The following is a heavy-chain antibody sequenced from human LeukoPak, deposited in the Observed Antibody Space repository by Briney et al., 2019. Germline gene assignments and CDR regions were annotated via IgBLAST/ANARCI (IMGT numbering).Heavy chain of an antibody. CDR2: STSGGSTI. J-gene: IGHJ6*02. V-gene: IGHV3-48*02. D-gene: IGHD3-16*01. CDR1: GFTFSSDS. CDR3: ARVRGSYNYGMDV. Sequence: GGSLRLSCVASGFTFSSDSINWVRQAPGKGRDWVSYSTSGGSTIYYADSVKGRFTVSRDNAKNSLYLQMNNLRDEHTAVYYCARVRGSYNYGMDVWGQGTTVTVS.